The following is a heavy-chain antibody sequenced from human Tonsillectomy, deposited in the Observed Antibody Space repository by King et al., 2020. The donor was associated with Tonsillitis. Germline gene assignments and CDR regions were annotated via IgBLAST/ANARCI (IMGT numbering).Heavy chain of an antibody. J-gene: IGHJ4*02. CDR3: ARHPQEVAVAGSYYFDY. CDR2: IYYSGST. D-gene: IGHD6-19*01. V-gene: IGHV4-39*01. CDR1: GGAISGSSYY. Sequence: QLQESGPGLVKPSETLSLTCTVSGGAISGSSYYWGWIRQPPGKGLEWIGTIYYSGSTYYNPSLKSRVTISVDTSKNQFSLKLSSVTAADTAVYYCARHPQEVAVAGSYYFDYWGQGTLVTVSS.